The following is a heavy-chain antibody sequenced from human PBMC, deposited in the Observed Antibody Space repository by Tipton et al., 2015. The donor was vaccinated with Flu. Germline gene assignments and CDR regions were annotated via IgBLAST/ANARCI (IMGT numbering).Heavy chain of an antibody. Sequence: TLSLTCTVSGGSISSGSYYWSWIRQPAGKGLEWIGRIYTSGSTNYNPSLKCRVTISVDTSKNQFSLKLSSVTAADTAVYYCAREGDSSGHDAFDIWGQGTMVTVSS. CDR2: IYTSGST. V-gene: IGHV4-61*02. CDR1: GGSISSGSYY. D-gene: IGHD3-22*01. CDR3: AREGDSSGHDAFDI. J-gene: IGHJ3*02.